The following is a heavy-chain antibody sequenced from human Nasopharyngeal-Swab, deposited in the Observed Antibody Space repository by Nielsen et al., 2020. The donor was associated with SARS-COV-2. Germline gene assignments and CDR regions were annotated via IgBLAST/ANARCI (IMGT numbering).Heavy chain of an antibody. V-gene: IGHV3-30-3*01. CDR1: GFTFSRYT. Sequence: GESLKISCAASGFTFSRYTMHWVRQAPGKGLEWVAVISYDGSNKYYADSVKGRFTISRDISKNTLYLQMNSLRAEDTAVFYCASTPLDSSGYYYAFHYWGRGTLVTASS. CDR3: ASTPLDSSGYYYAFHY. J-gene: IGHJ4*02. CDR2: ISYDGSNK. D-gene: IGHD3-22*01.